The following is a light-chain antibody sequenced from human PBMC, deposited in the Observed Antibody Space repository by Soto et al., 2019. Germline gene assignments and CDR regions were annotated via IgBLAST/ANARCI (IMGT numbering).Light chain of an antibody. CDR3: HQYSSTPRT. CDR2: WAS. CDR1: QSVLYSSNNKNY. J-gene: IGKJ1*01. Sequence: DIVLTQSPDSLAVSLGERATINCKSSQSVLYSSNNKNYLAWYQQRPGQPPKMLISWASTRESGVPDRFSGGGSGTDFTLPIRSLQAEDVAVYYCHQYSSTPRTFGQGTKVEIK. V-gene: IGKV4-1*01.